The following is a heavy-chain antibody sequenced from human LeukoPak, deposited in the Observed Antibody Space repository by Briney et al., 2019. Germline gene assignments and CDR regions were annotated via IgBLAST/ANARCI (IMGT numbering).Heavy chain of an antibody. D-gene: IGHD1-1*01. J-gene: IGHJ4*02. V-gene: IGHV4-39*07. CDR1: GGSISSSPYY. CDR2: IYYSGNT. Sequence: PSETPSLTCAVSGGSISSSPYYWGWIRQPPGKGLEWIGSIYYSGNTYHNPSLKSRVTISVDTSKNQFSLKLSSLTAADTAVYYCARDRSDNWGLFDYWGQGTLVTVSS. CDR3: ARDRSDNWGLFDY.